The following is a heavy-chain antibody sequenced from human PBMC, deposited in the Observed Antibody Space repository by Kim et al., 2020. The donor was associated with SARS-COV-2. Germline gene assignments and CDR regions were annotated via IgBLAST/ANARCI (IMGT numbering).Heavy chain of an antibody. V-gene: IGHV4-59*01. D-gene: IGHD6-13*01. Sequence: SETLSLTCTVSGGSISSYYWSWIRQPPGKGLEWIGYIYYSGSTNYNPSLKSRVTISVDTSKNQFSLKLSSVTAADTAVYYCARVEEGSSFYFDYWGQGTLVTVSS. CDR3: ARVEEGSSFYFDY. CDR2: IYYSGST. J-gene: IGHJ4*02. CDR1: GGSISSYY.